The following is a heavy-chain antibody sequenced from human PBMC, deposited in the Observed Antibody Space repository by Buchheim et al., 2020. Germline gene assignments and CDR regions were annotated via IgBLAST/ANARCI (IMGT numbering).Heavy chain of an antibody. CDR1: GGSFSGYY. CDR3: ARGQGCFRGGSCYVAYYYYGMDV. Sequence: QVQLQQWGAGLLKPSETLSLTCAVYGGSFSGYYWSWIRQPPGKGLEWIGEINHSGSTNYNPSLKSRVTISVDTSKNQFSLKLSSVTAADTAVYYCARGQGCFRGGSCYVAYYYYGMDVWGQGTT. D-gene: IGHD2-15*01. V-gene: IGHV4-34*01. CDR2: INHSGST. J-gene: IGHJ6*02.